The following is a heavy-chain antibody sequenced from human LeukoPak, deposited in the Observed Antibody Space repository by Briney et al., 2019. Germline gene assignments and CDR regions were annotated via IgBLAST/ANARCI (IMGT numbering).Heavy chain of an antibody. CDR2: IYYSGST. J-gene: IGHJ4*02. CDR3: ATQSIDFWSGYSPYYFDY. D-gene: IGHD3-3*01. V-gene: IGHV4-59*01. Sequence: SETLSLTCAVYGGSFSGYYWSWIRQPPGKGLEWIGYIYYSGSTNYNPSLKSRVTISVDTSKNQFSLKLSSVTAADTAVYYCATQSIDFWSGYSPYYFDYWGQRTLVTVSS. CDR1: GGSFSGYY.